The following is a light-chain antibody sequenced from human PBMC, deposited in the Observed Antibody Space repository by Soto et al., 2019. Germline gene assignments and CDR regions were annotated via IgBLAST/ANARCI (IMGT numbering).Light chain of an antibody. J-gene: IGLJ2*01. CDR2: GNS. Sequence: QTVVTQPPSVSGAPGQRVTISCTGSSSNIGAGYDVHWYQQLPGTAPKLLIYGNSNRPSGVPDRFSGSKSGTSASLAITGLQAEDEADYYCQSYDSSLSGSVVFGGETKLTVL. CDR3: QSYDSSLSGSVV. V-gene: IGLV1-40*01. CDR1: SSNIGAGYD.